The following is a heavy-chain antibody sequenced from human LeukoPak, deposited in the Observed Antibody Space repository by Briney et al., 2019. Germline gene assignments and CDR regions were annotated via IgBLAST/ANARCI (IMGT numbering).Heavy chain of an antibody. CDR2: INHSGST. Sequence: SETLSLTCAVYGGSFSGYYWSWIRQPPGKGLEWIGEINHSGSTNYNPSLKSRVTISVDTSKNQFSLKLSSVTAADTAVYYCGRRIDSSGYGGSYWGQGTLVTVPS. V-gene: IGHV4-34*01. CDR3: GRRIDSSGYGGSY. J-gene: IGHJ4*02. D-gene: IGHD3-22*01. CDR1: GGSFSGYY.